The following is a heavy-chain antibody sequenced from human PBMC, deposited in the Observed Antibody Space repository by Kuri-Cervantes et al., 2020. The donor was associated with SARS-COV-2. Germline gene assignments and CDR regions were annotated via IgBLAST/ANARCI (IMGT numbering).Heavy chain of an antibody. CDR3: ARGGNYDFWSGSPPPYYMDV. Sequence: ASVKVSCKDSGYTFTSYGISWVRQAPGQGLEWMGWISAYNGNTNCAQKLQGRVTMTTDTSTSTAYMELRSLRSDDTAVYYCARGGNYDFWSGSPPPYYMDVWGKGTTVTVSS. CDR1: GYTFTSYG. V-gene: IGHV1-18*01. D-gene: IGHD3-3*01. CDR2: ISAYNGNT. J-gene: IGHJ6*03.